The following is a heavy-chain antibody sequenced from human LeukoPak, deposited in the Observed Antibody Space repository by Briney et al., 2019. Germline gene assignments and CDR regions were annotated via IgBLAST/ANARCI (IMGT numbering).Heavy chain of an antibody. CDR1: GGSVSSGSYY. Sequence: SETLSHTCTVSGGSVSSGSYYWSWIRQPPGKGLEWIGYIYYSGSTNYNPSLKSRVTISVDTSKNQFSLKLSSVTAADTAVYYCAKYSSSWRVGIFDYWGQGTLVTVSS. V-gene: IGHV4-61*01. CDR3: AKYSSSWRVGIFDY. D-gene: IGHD6-13*01. CDR2: IYYSGST. J-gene: IGHJ4*02.